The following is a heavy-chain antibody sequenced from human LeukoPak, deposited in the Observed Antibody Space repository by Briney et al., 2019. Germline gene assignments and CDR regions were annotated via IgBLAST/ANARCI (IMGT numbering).Heavy chain of an antibody. V-gene: IGHV3-66*01. CDR1: GFTVSSNY. CDR2: IYSGGST. CDR3: ARGSSSPVWFDS. D-gene: IGHD6-13*01. Sequence: QPGGSLRLSCAASGFTVSSNYMSWVRQAPGKGLEWVSDIYSGGSTYYADSVKGRFTISRDNSKNTLYLQMNSLRAEDTAVYYCARGSSSPVWFDSWGQGTLVTVSS. J-gene: IGHJ5*01.